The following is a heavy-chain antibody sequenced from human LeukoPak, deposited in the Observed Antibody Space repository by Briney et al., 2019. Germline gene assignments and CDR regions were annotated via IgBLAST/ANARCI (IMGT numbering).Heavy chain of an antibody. J-gene: IGHJ5*02. Sequence: ASVKVSCKASGYTFISYYMHWVRQAPGQGLEWMGIINPSGGSTSYAQKFQGRVTMTRDTSTSTVYMELSSLRSEDTAVYYCARVAMRPSYGVYVNWFDPWGQGTLVTVSS. V-gene: IGHV1-46*01. CDR2: INPSGGST. CDR1: GYTFISYY. CDR3: ARVAMRPSYGVYVNWFDP. D-gene: IGHD4-17*01.